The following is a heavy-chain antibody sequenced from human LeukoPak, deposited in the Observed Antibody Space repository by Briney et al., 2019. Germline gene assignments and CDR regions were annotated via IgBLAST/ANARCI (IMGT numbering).Heavy chain of an antibody. J-gene: IGHJ4*02. D-gene: IGHD3-10*01. CDR2: IYSGGST. CDR3: ARVNIWFGEYHFDY. Sequence: PGGSLRLSCAASGFTVSNYYMSWVRQAPGKGLEWVSVIYSGGSTYYADSVKGRFTISRDNSKNTLYLQMNSLRAEDTAVYYCARVNIWFGEYHFDYWGQGTLVTVSS. CDR1: GFTVSNYY. V-gene: IGHV3-53*01.